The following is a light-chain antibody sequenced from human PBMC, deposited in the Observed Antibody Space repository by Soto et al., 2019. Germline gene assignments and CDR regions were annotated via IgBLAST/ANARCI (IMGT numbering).Light chain of an antibody. V-gene: IGLV2-14*01. Sequence: QSALTQPASVSGAPGQSITISCTGTSSDVGGYNYVSWYQQHPGKAPKLIIYEVSSRPSGVPDRFSGSKSGTSASLAISGLQSEDEADYYCASWDDSLNGVVFGGGTKLTVL. CDR1: SSDVGGYNY. CDR3: ASWDDSLNGVV. CDR2: EVS. J-gene: IGLJ2*01.